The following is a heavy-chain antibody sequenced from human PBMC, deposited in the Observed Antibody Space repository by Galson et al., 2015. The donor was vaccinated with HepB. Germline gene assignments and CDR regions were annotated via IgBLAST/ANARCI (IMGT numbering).Heavy chain of an antibody. CDR2: IKRKIDGGTV. CDR1: GFSFSNAW. CDR3: TTGHFSLEVIPAATLDF. Sequence: SLRLSCAAYGFSFSNAWMNWVRQSRGKGLEWIGRIKRKIDGGTVVYNAPVKDRITISRDDSKNTLYLEMTGLKTEDTAVYHCTTGHFSLEVIPAATLDFWGQGTLVTVSS. J-gene: IGHJ4*02. V-gene: IGHV3-15*07. D-gene: IGHD2-2*01.